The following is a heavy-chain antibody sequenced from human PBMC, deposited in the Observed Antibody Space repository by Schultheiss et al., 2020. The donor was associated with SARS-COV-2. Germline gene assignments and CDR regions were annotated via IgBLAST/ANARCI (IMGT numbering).Heavy chain of an antibody. J-gene: IGHJ6*03. CDR2: IYYSGST. D-gene: IGHD3-3*01. Sequence: SETLSLTCTVSGGSVSSGSYYWSWIRQPPGKGLEWIGYIYYSGSTYYNPSLKSRVTISVDTSKNQFSLKLSSVTAADTAVYYCARVPEWLLSGYYYYYYMDVWGKGTTVTVSS. V-gene: IGHV4-61*01. CDR3: ARVPEWLLSGYYYYYYMDV. CDR1: GGSVSSGSYY.